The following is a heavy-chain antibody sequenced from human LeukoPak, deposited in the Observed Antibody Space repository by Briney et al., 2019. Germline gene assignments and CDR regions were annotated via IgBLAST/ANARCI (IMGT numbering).Heavy chain of an antibody. D-gene: IGHD3-10*02. J-gene: IGHJ6*04. Sequence: GSLRLSCAASGFTFSNYEMNWVRQAPGKGLEWVSYISSSGSTIYYADSVKGRFTISRDNAKNSLYLQMNSLRAEDTAVYYCAELGITMIGGVWGKGTTVTISS. CDR1: GFTFSNYE. V-gene: IGHV3-48*03. CDR2: ISSSGSTI. CDR3: AELGITMIGGV.